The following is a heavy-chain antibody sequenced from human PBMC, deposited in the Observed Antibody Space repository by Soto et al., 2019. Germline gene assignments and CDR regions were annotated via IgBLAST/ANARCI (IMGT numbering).Heavy chain of an antibody. J-gene: IGHJ6*02. CDR2: IYHAGSG. Sequence: SETLSLTCAVSGYSIASGYYWAWIRQSPGKGLEWIGSIYHAGSGYYNPSLNSRVAVSLDTSKNHFSLKLTSVTAADTAVYYCARTFDYYGMDVWGQGTTVTVSS. V-gene: IGHV4-38-2*01. CDR3: ARTFDYYGMDV. CDR1: GYSIASGYY.